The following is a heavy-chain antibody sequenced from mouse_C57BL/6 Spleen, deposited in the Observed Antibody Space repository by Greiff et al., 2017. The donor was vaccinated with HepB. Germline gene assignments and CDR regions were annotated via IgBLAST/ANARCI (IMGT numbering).Heavy chain of an antibody. J-gene: IGHJ3*01. D-gene: IGHD1-1*01. V-gene: IGHV14-4*01. CDR1: GFNIKDDY. CDR3: TTSYGSSPCAY. Sequence: EVQLQQSGAELVRPGASVKLSCTASGFNIKDDYMHWVKQRPEQGLEWIGWIDPENGDTEYASKFQGKATITADTSSNTAYLQLSSLTSEDTAVYYCTTSYGSSPCAYWGQGTLVTVSA. CDR2: IDPENGDT.